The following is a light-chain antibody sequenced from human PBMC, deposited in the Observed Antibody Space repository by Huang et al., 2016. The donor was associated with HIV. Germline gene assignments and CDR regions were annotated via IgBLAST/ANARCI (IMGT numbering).Light chain of an antibody. Sequence: DIQMTQSPSSLSASVGDRVTITCQASQDISNYLNWYQQKQGKAPKRLYYEASNLETGVPSRFSSSCAGTDFTVTISSLQPEDIATYYCQQYDNLPYTFGQGTKLEIK. V-gene: IGKV1-33*01. CDR2: EAS. J-gene: IGKJ2*01. CDR1: QDISNY. CDR3: QQYDNLPYT.